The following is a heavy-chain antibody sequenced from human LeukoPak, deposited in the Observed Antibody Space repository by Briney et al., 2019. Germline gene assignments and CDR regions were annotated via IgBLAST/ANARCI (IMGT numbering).Heavy chain of an antibody. V-gene: IGHV1-24*01. CDR3: AAARITMIVVVHPNWFDP. CDR1: GYTLTELS. Sequence: GASVKVSCKVSGYTLTELSMHWVRQAPGKGLEWMGGFDPEDGETIYAQKFQGRVTMTEDTSTDTAYMELSSLRSEDTAVYYCAAARITMIVVVHPNWFDPWGQGTLVTVSS. J-gene: IGHJ5*02. CDR2: FDPEDGET. D-gene: IGHD3-22*01.